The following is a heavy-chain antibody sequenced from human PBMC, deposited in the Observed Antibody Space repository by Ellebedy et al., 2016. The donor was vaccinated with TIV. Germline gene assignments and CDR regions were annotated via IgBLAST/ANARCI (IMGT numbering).Heavy chain of an antibody. V-gene: IGHV3-53*01. CDR2: IYSGGST. CDR1: GFTVSSNY. D-gene: IGHD1-26*01. J-gene: IGHJ4*02. Sequence: LSLTXAASGFTVSSNYMSWVRQAPGKGLEWVSVIYSGGSTYYADSVKGRFTISRDNSKNTLYLQMNSLRAEDTAVYYCARRKEYSGSYYFDYWGQGTLVTVSS. CDR3: ARRKEYSGSYYFDY.